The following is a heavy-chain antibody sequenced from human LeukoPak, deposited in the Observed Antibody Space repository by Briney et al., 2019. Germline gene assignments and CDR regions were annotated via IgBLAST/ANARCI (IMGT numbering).Heavy chain of an antibody. CDR1: GFNFNVYS. V-gene: IGHV3-21*01. Sequence: GGSLRLSCAASGFNFNVYSMNWVRQAPGRGLEWVSSISFGSTYISYADSVKGRFTISRDDAKKSLYLQMNGLRAEDTAFYCCASGIFYASVQTWSPVWGQGTLVTVSS. D-gene: IGHD3-16*01. CDR2: ISFGSTYI. J-gene: IGHJ4*02. CDR3: ASGIFYASVQTWSPV.